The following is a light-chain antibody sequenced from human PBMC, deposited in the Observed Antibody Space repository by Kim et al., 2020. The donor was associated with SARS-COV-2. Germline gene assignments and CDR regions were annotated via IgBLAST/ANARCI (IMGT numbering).Light chain of an antibody. J-gene: IGLJ1*01. CDR3: SSYTSSSTLYV. CDR2: DVS. V-gene: IGLV2-14*03. CDR1: SSDVGGYEY. Sequence: QSITISCTGTSSDVGGYEYVSWYQQHPGKAPKLMIYDVSNRPSGVSNRFSGSKSGNTASLTISGLQAEDESDYYCSSYTSSSTLYVFGTGTKVTVL.